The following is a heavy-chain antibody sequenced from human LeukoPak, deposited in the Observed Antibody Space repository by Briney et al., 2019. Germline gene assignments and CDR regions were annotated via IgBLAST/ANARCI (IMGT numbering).Heavy chain of an antibody. CDR2: LIDSGDTT. CDR1: GFTFYNYA. J-gene: IGHJ5*01. D-gene: IGHD2-15*01. V-gene: IGHV3-23*01. CDR3: VKEGGSFLTWFDS. Sequence: SGGSLRLSCAASGFTFYNYAMSWVRQAPGKGLEWVSALIDSGDTTHYADSVKGRFTISRDNSKNTLFLQMNSLTAEDTAIYYCVKEGGSFLTWFDSWGQGSLVTVSS.